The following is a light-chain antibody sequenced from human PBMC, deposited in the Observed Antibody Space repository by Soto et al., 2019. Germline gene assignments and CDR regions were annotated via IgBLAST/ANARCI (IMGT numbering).Light chain of an antibody. Sequence: EVVLTQSPVTLSLSAGDRATLSCRASQSFRCLLAWYQQKPGHAPMLLIYDAYNRATGIPPRFSGSGSGTDFTLTISSLEPEDSAVYYCQQRNMCPLTFGRGTLLEIK. CDR2: DAY. V-gene: IGKV3-11*01. CDR3: QQRNMCPLT. J-gene: IGKJ5*01. CDR1: QSFRCL.